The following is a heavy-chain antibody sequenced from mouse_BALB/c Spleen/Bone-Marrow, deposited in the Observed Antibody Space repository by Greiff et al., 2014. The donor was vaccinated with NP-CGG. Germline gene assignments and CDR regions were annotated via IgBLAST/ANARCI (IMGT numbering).Heavy chain of an antibody. CDR1: GYTFSSYW. D-gene: IGHD2-3*01. CDR3: ARKEGYDGYPDY. J-gene: IGHJ2*01. Sequence: QVQLQQSGAELMKPGASVKISCKATGYTFSSYWLEWVKQRPGHGLEWIGEILPGSGSTNYNEKFKGKATFTADTSSNTAYMQLSSLTSEDSAVYYCARKEGYDGYPDYWGQGTTLTVSS. V-gene: IGHV1-9*01. CDR2: ILPGSGST.